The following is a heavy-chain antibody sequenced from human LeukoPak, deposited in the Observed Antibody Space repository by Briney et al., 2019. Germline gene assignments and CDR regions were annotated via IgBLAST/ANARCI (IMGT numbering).Heavy chain of an antibody. J-gene: IGHJ6*03. V-gene: IGHV1-2*02. D-gene: IGHD3-22*01. CDR3: AREGVYDSSGYDYYYYYMDV. CDR2: INPNSGGT. CDR1: GYTFTGYY. Sequence: GASVKVSCKASGYTFTGYYMHWVRRAPGQGLEWMGWINPNSGGTNYAQKFQGRVTMTRDTSISTAYMELSRLRSDDTAVYYCAREGVYDSSGYDYYYYYMDVWGKGTTVTISS.